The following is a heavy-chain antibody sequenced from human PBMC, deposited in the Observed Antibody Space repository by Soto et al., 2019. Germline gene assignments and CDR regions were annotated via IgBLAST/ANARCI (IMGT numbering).Heavy chain of an antibody. Sequence: PGGSLRLSCAASGFTFSSYAMHWVRQAPGKGLEWVAVISYDGSNKYYADSVKGRFTISRDNSKNTLYLQMNSLRAEDTAVYYCARDISDSSSWYDYYYGMDVWGQGTTVTVSS. CDR3: ARDISDSSSWYDYYYGMDV. J-gene: IGHJ6*02. CDR1: GFTFSSYA. D-gene: IGHD6-13*01. CDR2: ISYDGSNK. V-gene: IGHV3-30-3*01.